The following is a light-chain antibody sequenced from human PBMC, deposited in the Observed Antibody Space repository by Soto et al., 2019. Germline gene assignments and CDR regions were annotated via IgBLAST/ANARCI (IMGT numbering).Light chain of an antibody. J-gene: IGKJ2*01. CDR1: QSVNSNY. CDR2: GVS. CDR3: QQYGSSPPNT. Sequence: EIVLTQSPGTLSLSPGERATLSCGASQSVNSNYLAWYQQKPGQAPRLLIYGVSIRATGIPDRFSGSGSGTDFTLTISRLEPEDFAVYYCQQYGSSPPNTFGQGTKLEIK. V-gene: IGKV3-20*01.